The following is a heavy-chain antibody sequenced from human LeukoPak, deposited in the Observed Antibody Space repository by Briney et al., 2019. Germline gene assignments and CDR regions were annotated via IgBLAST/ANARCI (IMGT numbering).Heavy chain of an antibody. D-gene: IGHD5-24*01. J-gene: IGHJ4*02. Sequence: SETLSLTCTVSGGSISSGTYYWTWIRQHPGKGLEWIGHIHYSGTTYHNPSLQSRVTISPDTSKNQFSLNLNSVTAADTAVYYCAGGRDAYKAGYWGQGTLVTVSS. CDR3: AGGRDAYKAGY. V-gene: IGHV4-31*02. CDR1: GGSISSGTYY. CDR2: IHYSGTT.